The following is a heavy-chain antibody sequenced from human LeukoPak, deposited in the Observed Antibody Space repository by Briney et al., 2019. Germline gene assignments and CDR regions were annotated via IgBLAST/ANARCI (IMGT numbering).Heavy chain of an antibody. CDR2: MNPNSGNT. Sequence: ASVKVSCKASGYTFTSYDINWVRQATGQGLEWMGWMNPNSGNTGYAQKFQGRVTMTRNTSISAAYMELSSLRSEDTAVYYCARAEYDILTGYYIGFDYWGQGTLVTVSS. D-gene: IGHD3-9*01. CDR1: GYTFTSYD. V-gene: IGHV1-8*01. J-gene: IGHJ4*02. CDR3: ARAEYDILTGYYIGFDY.